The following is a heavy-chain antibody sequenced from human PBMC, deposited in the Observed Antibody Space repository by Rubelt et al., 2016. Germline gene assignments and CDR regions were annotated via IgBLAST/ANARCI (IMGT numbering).Heavy chain of an antibody. D-gene: IGHD3-16*01. CDR3: ARDLDVRGEIDY. Sequence: QVQLVQSGAEVKKPGASVKVSCQASGYTFTSYYMHWVRQAPGQGLEWMGIINHSGGSTSYAQKFQGSVTMTRDTSTSTVYMELSSLRSEDTAVYYCARDLDVRGEIDYWGQGTLVTVSS. CDR1: GYTFTSYY. V-gene: IGHV1-46*03. CDR2: INHSGGST. J-gene: IGHJ4*02.